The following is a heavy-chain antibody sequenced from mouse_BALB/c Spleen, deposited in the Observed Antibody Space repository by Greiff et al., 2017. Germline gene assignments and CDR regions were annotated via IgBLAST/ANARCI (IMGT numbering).Heavy chain of an antibody. CDR3: ARGGYYDGSWFAY. J-gene: IGHJ3*01. V-gene: IGHV1-9*01. CDR1: GYTFSSYW. CDR2: ILPGSGST. Sequence: VQLQESGAELMKPGASVKISCKATGYTFSSYWIEWVKQRPGHGLEWIGEILPGSGSTNYNEKFKGKATFTADTSSNTAYMQLSSLTSEDSAVYYCARGGYYDGSWFAYWGQGTLVTVSA. D-gene: IGHD2-3*01.